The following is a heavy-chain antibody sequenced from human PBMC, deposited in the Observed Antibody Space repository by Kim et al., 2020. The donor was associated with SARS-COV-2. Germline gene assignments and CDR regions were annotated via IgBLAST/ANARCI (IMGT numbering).Heavy chain of an antibody. J-gene: IGHJ6*02. CDR3: ARDRGYSSSWYRPKDYYYGMDV. CDR1: GGSISSYY. V-gene: IGHV4-59*13. Sequence: SETLSLTCTVSGGSISSYYWSWIRQPPGKGLEWIGYIYYSGSTNYNPSLKSRVTISVDTSKNQFSLKLSSVTAADTAVYYCARDRGYSSSWYRPKDYYYGMDVWGQGTTVTVSS. D-gene: IGHD6-13*01. CDR2: IYYSGST.